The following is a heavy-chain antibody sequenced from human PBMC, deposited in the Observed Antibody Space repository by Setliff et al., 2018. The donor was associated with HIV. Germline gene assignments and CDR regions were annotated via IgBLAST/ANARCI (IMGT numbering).Heavy chain of an antibody. Sequence: ASVKVSCKASGYSFINYAMNWVRQAPGQGLEWMGWINTQTGSPTYAQAFTGRFVFSVDTSVTTTYLQISGLKADDTAVYYCASQAPIQQLVPYDAFDIWGQGTMVTVSS. CDR2: INTQTGSP. CDR3: ASQAPIQQLVPYDAFDI. J-gene: IGHJ3*02. CDR1: GYSFINYA. V-gene: IGHV7-4-1*02. D-gene: IGHD6-13*01.